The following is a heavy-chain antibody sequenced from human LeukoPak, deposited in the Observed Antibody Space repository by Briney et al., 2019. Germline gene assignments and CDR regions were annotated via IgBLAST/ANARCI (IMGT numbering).Heavy chain of an antibody. CDR1: GGSLSSYS. Sequence: SETLSLTCTVSGGSLSSYSWSWIRQPPGKGLEWIGRIYASGSTMYNPSLQSRITITVDTSNNNFSLQLTSVTAADTAVYYCARRMVEARQSRATNWFDTWGQGTLVTVSS. D-gene: IGHD3-10*01. CDR3: ARRMVEARQSRATNWFDT. V-gene: IGHV4-4*07. CDR2: IYASGST. J-gene: IGHJ5*02.